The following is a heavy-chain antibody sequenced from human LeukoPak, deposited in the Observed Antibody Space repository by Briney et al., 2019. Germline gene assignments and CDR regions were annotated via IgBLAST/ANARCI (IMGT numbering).Heavy chain of an antibody. V-gene: IGHV3-30-3*01. CDR3: AKDWKFYYVSGSFFPDN. D-gene: IGHD3-10*01. CDR1: GFAFGSYA. CDR2: ISHDGSKK. J-gene: IGHJ4*02. Sequence: PGGSLRLSCAASGFAFGSYAVHWVRQAPGKGLECVAVISHDGSKKYYADFVKGRFTISRDNSKNTLYLHMNSLIPEDTAVYFCAKDWKFYYVSGSFFPDNWGQGTLVTVSS.